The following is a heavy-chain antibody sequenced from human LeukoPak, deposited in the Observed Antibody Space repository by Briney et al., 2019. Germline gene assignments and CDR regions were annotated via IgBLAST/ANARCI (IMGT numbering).Heavy chain of an antibody. Sequence: GGSLRLSCAASGFTFSSYSMNWVRQAPGKGLEWVSSISSSSYIYYADSVKGRFTISRDNAKNSLYLQMNSLRAEDTAVYYCAGSPYYYDSSGYYIVVVYWGQGTLVTVSS. CDR2: ISSSSYI. V-gene: IGHV3-21*04. J-gene: IGHJ4*02. D-gene: IGHD3-22*01. CDR1: GFTFSSYS. CDR3: AGSPYYYDSSGYYIVVVY.